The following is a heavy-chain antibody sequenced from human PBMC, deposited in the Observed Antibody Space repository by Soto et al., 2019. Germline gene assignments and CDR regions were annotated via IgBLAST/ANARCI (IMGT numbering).Heavy chain of an antibody. D-gene: IGHD6-13*01. CDR1: GYTFSSYW. J-gene: IGHJ5*02. V-gene: IGHV5-51*01. CDR2: IYPGDFDT. Sequence: PGESLKISCQGSGYTFSSYWIGGVRQMPGKGLEWMGIIYPGDFDTRYSPSFQGQVTISADKSISTDYLKWSTLKASDTAMYYCARFRDSSNSYFFDPWGQGTLVTVSS. CDR3: ARFRDSSNSYFFDP.